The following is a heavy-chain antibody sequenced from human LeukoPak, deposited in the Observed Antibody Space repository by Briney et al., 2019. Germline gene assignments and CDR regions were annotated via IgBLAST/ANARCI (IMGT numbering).Heavy chain of an antibody. CDR3: AKDLDIVVVVAATTIDY. V-gene: IGHV3-23*01. CDR2: ISGSGGST. J-gene: IGHJ4*02. D-gene: IGHD2-15*01. Sequence: SGGSLRLSCAASGFTFSSYAMSWVRQAPGKGLEWVSAISGSGGSTYYADSVKGRFTISRDNSKSTLYLQMNSLRAEDTAVYYCAKDLDIVVVVAATTIDYWGQGTLVTVSS. CDR1: GFTFSSYA.